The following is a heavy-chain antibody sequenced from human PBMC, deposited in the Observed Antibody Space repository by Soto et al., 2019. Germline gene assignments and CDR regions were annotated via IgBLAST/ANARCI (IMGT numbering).Heavy chain of an antibody. Sequence: GGSLRLSCAASGFTFSSYAMSWVRQAPGKGLEWVSAISGSGGSTYYADSVKGRFTISRDNSKNTLYLQMNSLRAEDTAVYYCAKFTIVRGVIQWSAGMDVWGQGTTVTVSS. CDR2: ISGSGGST. J-gene: IGHJ6*02. V-gene: IGHV3-23*01. CDR3: AKFTIVRGVIQWSAGMDV. CDR1: GFTFSSYA. D-gene: IGHD3-10*01.